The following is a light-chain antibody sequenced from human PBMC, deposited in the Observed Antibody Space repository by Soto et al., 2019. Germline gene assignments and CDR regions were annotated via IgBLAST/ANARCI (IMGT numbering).Light chain of an antibody. Sequence: SYELTQPPSVSVSPGQTASITCSGDKLGDKYACWYQQKPGQSPVLVIYQDSKRPSGIPERFSGSNSGNTATLTISGTHAMDEADYYGQAWDSSTVVFGGGTKLTVL. V-gene: IGLV3-1*01. CDR1: KLGDKY. CDR2: QDS. CDR3: QAWDSSTVV. J-gene: IGLJ2*01.